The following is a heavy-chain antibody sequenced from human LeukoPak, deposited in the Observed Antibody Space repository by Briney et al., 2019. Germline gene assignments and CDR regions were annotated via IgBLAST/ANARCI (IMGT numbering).Heavy chain of an antibody. J-gene: IGHJ4*02. CDR3: ARGGIVVVSIDY. Sequence: SETLSLTCAVYGGSFSGYHWSWIRQPPGKGLEWIGEINHSGSTNYNPSLKSRVTISVDTSKNQFSLKLSSVTAADTAVYYCARGGIVVVSIDYWGQGTLVTVSS. CDR1: GGSFSGYH. D-gene: IGHD3-22*01. CDR2: INHSGST. V-gene: IGHV4-34*01.